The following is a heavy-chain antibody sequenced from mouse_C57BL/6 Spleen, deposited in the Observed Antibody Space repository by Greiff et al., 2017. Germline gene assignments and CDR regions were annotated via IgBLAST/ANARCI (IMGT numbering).Heavy chain of an antibody. D-gene: IGHD2-1*01. J-gene: IGHJ4*01. CDR2: IDPSDSET. V-gene: IGHV1-52*01. CDR1: GYTFTSYW. CDR3: ALYGNSLYYYAMDY. Sequence: QVQLQQPGAELVRPGSSVKLYCKASGYTFTSYWMHWVKQRPIQGLEWIGNIDPSDSETHYNQKFKDKATLTVDKSSSTAYMQLSSLTSEDSAVYYCALYGNSLYYYAMDYWGQGTSVTVSS.